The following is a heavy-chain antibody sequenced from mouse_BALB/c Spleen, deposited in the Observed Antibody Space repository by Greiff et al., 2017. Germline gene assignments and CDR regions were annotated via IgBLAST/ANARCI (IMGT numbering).Heavy chain of an antibody. CDR1: EYEFPSHY. V-gene: IGHV5-2*01. Sequence: VQLKESGGGLVQPGESLKLSCESSEYEFPSHYMSWVRQTPGKRLELVAAINSDGGSTYYPDTMERRFIISRDNTKKTLYLQMSSLRSEDPALYYCARHGDDGLFAYWGQGTLVTVSA. CDR3: ARHGDDGLFAY. J-gene: IGHJ3*01. D-gene: IGHD2-13*01. CDR2: INSDGGST.